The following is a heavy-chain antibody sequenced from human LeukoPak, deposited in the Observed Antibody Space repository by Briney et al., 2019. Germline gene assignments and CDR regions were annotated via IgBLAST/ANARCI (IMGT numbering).Heavy chain of an antibody. J-gene: IGHJ4*02. CDR2: INPNSGGT. D-gene: IGHD5-18*01. Sequence: ASVKVSCKASGYTFTGYYMHWVRQAPGQGLEWMGWINPNSGGTNYAQKFQGRVTMTRNTSISTAYMELSRLRSDDTAVYYCARETSDTAMVMSSYWGQGTLVTVSS. V-gene: IGHV1-2*02. CDR3: ARETSDTAMVMSSY. CDR1: GYTFTGYY.